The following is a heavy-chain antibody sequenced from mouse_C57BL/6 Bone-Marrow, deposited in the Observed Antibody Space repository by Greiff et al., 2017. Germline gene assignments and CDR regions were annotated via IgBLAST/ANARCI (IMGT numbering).Heavy chain of an antibody. CDR2: IYPGSGST. Sequence: QVQLKQSGAELVKPGASVKMSCKASGYTFTSYWITWVKQRPGQGLEWIGDIYPGSGSTNYNEKFKSKATLTVDTSSSTAYMQLSSLTSEDSAVYYCARDYGSSRGYWGQGTTLTVSS. CDR1: GYTFTSYW. J-gene: IGHJ2*01. CDR3: ARDYGSSRGY. V-gene: IGHV1-55*01. D-gene: IGHD1-1*01.